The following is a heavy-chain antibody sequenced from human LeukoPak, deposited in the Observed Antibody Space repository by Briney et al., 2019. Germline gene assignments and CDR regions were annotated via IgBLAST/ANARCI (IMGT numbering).Heavy chain of an antibody. CDR2: IYYSGST. D-gene: IGHD6-19*01. Sequence: SETLSLPCTVSGGSISSSSYYWGWIRQPPGKGLEWIGSIYYSGSTYYNPSLKSRVTKTLGTSKNQFSLQQSSVTAADTAVYYCARRNSGWYRGYFDYWGQGTLVTVSS. J-gene: IGHJ4*02. V-gene: IGHV4-39*01. CDR1: GGSISSSSYY. CDR3: ARRNSGWYRGYFDY.